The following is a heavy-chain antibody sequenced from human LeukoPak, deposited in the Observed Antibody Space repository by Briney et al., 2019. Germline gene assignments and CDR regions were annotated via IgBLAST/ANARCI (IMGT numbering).Heavy chain of an antibody. J-gene: IGHJ4*02. D-gene: IGHD2-2*01. CDR2: ISGSGGYT. V-gene: IGHV3-23*01. Sequence: GGSLRLSCAASGFTFSSYAMSWVRQAPGKGLEWVSTISGSGGYTYYADSVKGRFTISRDNSKNTLYLQMNSLRAEDTAVYYCAKESRYCSSTSCYNDYWGQGTLVTVSS. CDR3: AKESRYCSSTSCYNDY. CDR1: GFTFSSYA.